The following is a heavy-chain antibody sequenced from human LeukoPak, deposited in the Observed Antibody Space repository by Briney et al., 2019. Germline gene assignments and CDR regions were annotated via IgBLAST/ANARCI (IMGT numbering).Heavy chain of an antibody. CDR2: INGDGSDT. CDR3: ARDFPDYGSYWYFDL. V-gene: IGHV3-74*01. Sequence: PGGSLRLSCAASGFTFSTHWMHWVRQAPGMGLVWVSRINGDGSDTSYADSVKGRFTISRDNAKNTLYLQMNSLRAEDTAVYYCARDFPDYGSYWYFDLWGRGTLVTVSS. D-gene: IGHD4-17*01. J-gene: IGHJ2*01. CDR1: GFTFSTHW.